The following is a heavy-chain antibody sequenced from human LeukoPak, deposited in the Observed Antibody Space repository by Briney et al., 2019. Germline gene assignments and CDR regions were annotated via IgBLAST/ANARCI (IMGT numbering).Heavy chain of an antibody. D-gene: IGHD2-2*01. CDR2: ISSSSSYI. J-gene: IGHJ4*02. Sequence: PGGSLRLSCAASGFTFSSYSMNWVRQAPGKGLEWASSISSSSSYIYYADSVKGRFTISRDNAKNSLYLQMNSLRAEDTAVYYCARSKGIVVVPAAMSYWGQGTLVTVSS. CDR1: GFTFSSYS. CDR3: ARSKGIVVVPAAMSY. V-gene: IGHV3-21*01.